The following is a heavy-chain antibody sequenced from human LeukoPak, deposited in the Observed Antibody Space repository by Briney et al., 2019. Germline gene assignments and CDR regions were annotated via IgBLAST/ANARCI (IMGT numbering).Heavy chain of an antibody. Sequence: NPSETLSLTCTVSGGSISSYYWSWIRQPPGKGLEWIGYISYSGSTNFNPSLKSRVTISVDTSKNQFSLKLSSVTAADTAVYYCAREGTAGTNLNWFDPWGQGTLVPVSS. CDR1: GGSISSYY. D-gene: IGHD1-1*01. CDR3: AREGTAGTNLNWFDP. CDR2: ISYSGST. V-gene: IGHV4-59*01. J-gene: IGHJ5*02.